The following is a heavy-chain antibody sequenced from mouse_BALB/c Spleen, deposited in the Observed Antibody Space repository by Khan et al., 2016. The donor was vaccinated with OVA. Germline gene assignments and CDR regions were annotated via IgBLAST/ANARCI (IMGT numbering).Heavy chain of an antibody. Sequence: IQLVQSGPELVKPGASVKMSCKASGYTFTNYIIHWVKQKPGQGLEWIGYINPYNDGTKYNEKFKDKATLTSDKSSSTAYMELSGLTSEDSAVYYCAGDYGSSFWFAYWGQGTLVTVSA. CDR2: INPYNDGT. CDR1: GYTFTNYI. D-gene: IGHD1-1*01. V-gene: IGHV1S136*01. CDR3: AGDYGSSFWFAY. J-gene: IGHJ3*01.